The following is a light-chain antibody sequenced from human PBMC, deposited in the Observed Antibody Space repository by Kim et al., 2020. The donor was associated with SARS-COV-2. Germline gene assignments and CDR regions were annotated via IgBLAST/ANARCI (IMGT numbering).Light chain of an antibody. Sequence: VSAGDRATLSYRASQSVSSDLAWYQQKPGQAPRLLIYDASTWATGIPARFSGSGSGTVFTLTISSLQSEDFAVFYCQQYNKWPRTFGQGTKVDIK. J-gene: IGKJ1*01. CDR2: DAS. V-gene: IGKV3-15*01. CDR1: QSVSSD. CDR3: QQYNKWPRT.